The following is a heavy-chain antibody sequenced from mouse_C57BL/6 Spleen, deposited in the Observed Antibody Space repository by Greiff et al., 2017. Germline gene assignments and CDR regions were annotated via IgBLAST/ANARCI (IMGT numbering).Heavy chain of an antibody. CDR1: GYTFTDYY. V-gene: IGHV1-76*01. CDR3: AIISPFDY. J-gene: IGHJ2*01. Sequence: VMLVESGAELVRPGASVKLSCKASGYTFTDYYINWVKQRPGQGLEWIARIYPGSGNTYYNEKFKGKATLTAEKSSSTAYMQLSSLTSEDSAVYFCAIISPFDYWGQGTTLTVSS. CDR2: IYPGSGNT.